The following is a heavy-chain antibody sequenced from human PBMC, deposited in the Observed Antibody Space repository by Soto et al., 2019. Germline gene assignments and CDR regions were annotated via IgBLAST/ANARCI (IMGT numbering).Heavy chain of an antibody. CDR3: ASGYMVRGVIPLGY. J-gene: IGHJ4*02. CDR1: GGTFSSYA. Sequence: SVKVSCKASGGTFSSYAISWVRQAPGQGLEWMGGIIPIFGTANYAQKFQGRVTITADESTSTAYMELSSLRSEDTAVYYCASGYMVRGVIPLGYWGQGTLVTVSS. D-gene: IGHD3-10*01. CDR2: IIPIFGTA. V-gene: IGHV1-69*13.